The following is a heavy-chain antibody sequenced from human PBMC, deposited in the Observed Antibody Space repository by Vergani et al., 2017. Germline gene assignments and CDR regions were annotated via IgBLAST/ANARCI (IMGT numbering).Heavy chain of an antibody. J-gene: IGHJ6*02. CDR2: IWYDGSNK. CDR1: GFTFSSYG. Sequence: QVQLVESGGGVVQPGRSLRLSCAASGFTFSSYGMHWVRQAPGKGLEWVAVIWYDGSNKYYADSVKGRLPISRDNSKNTLYLQMNSLRAEDTAVYYCAKDRDIVVVTDYYGMDVWGQGTTVTVSS. CDR3: AKDRDIVVVTDYYGMDV. D-gene: IGHD2-15*01. V-gene: IGHV3-33*06.